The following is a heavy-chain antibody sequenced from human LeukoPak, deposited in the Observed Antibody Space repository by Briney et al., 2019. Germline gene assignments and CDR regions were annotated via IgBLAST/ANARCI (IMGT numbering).Heavy chain of an antibody. D-gene: IGHD4-17*01. J-gene: IGHJ4*02. V-gene: IGHV1-69*13. Sequence: ASVKVSCKASGGTFSSYAISWVRQAPGQGLEWMGGIIPMFGRGNYAQKFQGRIVITADESTSTAYMELSSLRSEDTAVYYCAKTKSGNDYGDYGGFDYWGQGTLVTVSS. CDR3: AKTKSGNDYGDYGGFDY. CDR2: IIPMFGRG. CDR1: GGTFSSYA.